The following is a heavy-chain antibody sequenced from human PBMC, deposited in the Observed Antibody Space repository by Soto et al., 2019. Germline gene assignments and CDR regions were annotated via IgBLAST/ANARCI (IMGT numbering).Heavy chain of an antibody. D-gene: IGHD4-17*01. CDR3: GRDRGYYGNYGYGDYTYHVRDV. CDR2: IKQDGSEK. Sequence: GGSLRLSCAASGFTFSSYWMSWVRQAPGKGLEWVANIKQDGSEKYYVDSVKGRFTISRDNAKNSLYLQMNSLRAGDTAGYYCGRDRGYYGNYGYGDYTYHVRDVWGQGTRVTVSS. J-gene: IGHJ6*02. CDR1: GFTFSSYW. V-gene: IGHV3-7*05.